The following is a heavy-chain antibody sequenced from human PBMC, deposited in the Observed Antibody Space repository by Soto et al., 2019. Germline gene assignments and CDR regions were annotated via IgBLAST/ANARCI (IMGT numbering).Heavy chain of an antibody. D-gene: IGHD1-26*01. CDR1: GFTFSSYA. J-gene: IGHJ4*02. Sequence: PGGSLRLSCAASGFTFSSYAMHWVRQAPGKGLEWVAVISYDGSNKYYADSVKGRFTISRDNSKNTLYLQMNSLRAEDTAVYYCASILVGAGVGVWGQGTLVTVSS. CDR2: ISYDGSNK. V-gene: IGHV3-30-3*01. CDR3: ASILVGAGVGV.